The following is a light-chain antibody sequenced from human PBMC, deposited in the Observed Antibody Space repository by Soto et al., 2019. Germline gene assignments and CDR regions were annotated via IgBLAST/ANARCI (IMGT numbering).Light chain of an antibody. Sequence: QSALTQPASVSGSPGQSITISCTGTSSDVGSYNLVSWYQQHPGKAPKLMIYEGSKRPSGVSNRFSGSKSGATASLTISGLQAEYEADYYCCSYAGRSTWVFGGGTKVTVL. CDR3: CSYAGRSTWV. J-gene: IGLJ3*02. CDR1: SSDVGSYNL. V-gene: IGLV2-23*01. CDR2: EGS.